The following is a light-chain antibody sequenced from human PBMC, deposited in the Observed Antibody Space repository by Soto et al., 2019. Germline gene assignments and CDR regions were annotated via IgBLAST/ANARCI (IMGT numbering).Light chain of an antibody. CDR1: QGISSA. Sequence: AIQLTQSPSSLSASVGDRVTITCRASQGISSALAWYQQKPGKALKLLIYDASNLESGVPSRFSGSGSGTDFTLTISSLQPEDFATYYCQRVRYSSTFGPGTKVDFK. CDR2: DAS. J-gene: IGKJ3*01. V-gene: IGKV1-13*02. CDR3: QRVRYSST.